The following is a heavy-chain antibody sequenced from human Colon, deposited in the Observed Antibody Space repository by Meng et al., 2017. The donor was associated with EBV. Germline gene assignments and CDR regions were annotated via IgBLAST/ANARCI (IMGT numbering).Heavy chain of an antibody. D-gene: IGHD2-21*01. Sequence: LGWRGVAVVQPGRSLILSCAASGFIFSSYGIHWVRQAPGKGLEWVAVIWYDGSNKYYADSVKGRFTISRDNSTLYLQMNSLRVEDTAVYYCARAPSLNCGGDCFSRYFQHWGQGTLVTVSS. J-gene: IGHJ1*01. CDR1: GFIFSSYG. CDR2: IWYDGSNK. CDR3: ARAPSLNCGGDCFSRYFQH. V-gene: IGHV3-33*01.